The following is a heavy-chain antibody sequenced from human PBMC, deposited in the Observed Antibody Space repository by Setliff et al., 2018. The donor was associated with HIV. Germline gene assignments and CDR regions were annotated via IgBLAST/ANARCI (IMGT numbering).Heavy chain of an antibody. J-gene: IGHJ5*02. CDR2: ISGSGGST. V-gene: IGHV3-23*01. Sequence: PGGSLRLSCAASGFIFNNYAMSWVRQAPGKGLEWVSVISGSGGSTYVADSVMGRFTISRDNSENTLYLQMNSLRADDTAVYYCAKDPDHLWGQGTLVTVSS. CDR3: AKDPDHL. CDR1: GFIFNNYA.